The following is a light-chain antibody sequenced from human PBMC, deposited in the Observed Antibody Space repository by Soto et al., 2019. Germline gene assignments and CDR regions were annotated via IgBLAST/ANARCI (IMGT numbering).Light chain of an antibody. Sequence: EIVLTQSPAVLALSPGERATLSCGASQSVSYRYLAWYQQKPGLAPRLLIYDIFTRATGVPTRISGSGSGTEFTLTISSLQSDDYAVYYCQQYNNLPRTFGGGTKVDIK. J-gene: IGKJ4*01. CDR2: DIF. CDR3: QQYNNLPRT. V-gene: IGKV3D-20*01. CDR1: QSVSYRY.